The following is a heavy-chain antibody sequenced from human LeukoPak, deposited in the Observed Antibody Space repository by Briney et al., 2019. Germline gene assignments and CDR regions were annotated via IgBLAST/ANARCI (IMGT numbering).Heavy chain of an antibody. V-gene: IGHV4-38-2*01. CDR1: GYSITSGYY. J-gene: IGHJ3*02. CDR2: IYHSGST. D-gene: IGHD2-8*01. CDR3: AGIPDVLMVYSHAFDI. Sequence: SETLSLTCAVSGYSITSGYYWGWIRQPPGKGLEWIGSIYHSGSTYYNPSLKSRVTISVDTSKNQFSLKLSSVTAADTAVYYCAGIPDVLMVYSHAFDIWGQGTMVTASS.